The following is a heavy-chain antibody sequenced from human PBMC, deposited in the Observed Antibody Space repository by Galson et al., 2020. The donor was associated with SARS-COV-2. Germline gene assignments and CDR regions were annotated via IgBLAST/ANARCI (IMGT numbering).Heavy chain of an antibody. D-gene: IGHD3-9*01. Sequence: SETLSLTCTVSGGSISSGGYYWSWIRQHPGKGLEWIGYIYYSGSTYYTPSLKSRVTISVDTSKNQFSLKLSSVTAADTAVYYCATAALTYDILTEYYNSPYYGMDVWGQGTTVSASS. CDR2: IYYSGST. J-gene: IGHJ6*02. CDR1: GGSISSGGYY. V-gene: IGHV4-31*03. CDR3: ATAALTYDILTEYYNSPYYGMDV.